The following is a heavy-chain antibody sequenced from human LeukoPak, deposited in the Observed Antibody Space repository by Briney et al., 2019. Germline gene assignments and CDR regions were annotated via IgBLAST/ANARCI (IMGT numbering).Heavy chain of an antibody. CDR2: IYSDGST. CDR3: AKDQSIVVVVAAMDV. V-gene: IGHV3-53*01. D-gene: IGHD2-15*01. J-gene: IGHJ6*02. CDR1: GFTVSSNC. Sequence: GGSLRLSCVASGFTVSSNCMSWVRQAPGKGLEWVSVIYSDGSTYYSDSVKGRSTISRDNSKNTLYLQMNSLRAEDTAVYYCAKDQSIVVVVAAMDVWGQGTTVTVSS.